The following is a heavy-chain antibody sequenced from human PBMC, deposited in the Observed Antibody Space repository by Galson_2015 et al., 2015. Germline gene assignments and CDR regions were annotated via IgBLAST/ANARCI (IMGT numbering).Heavy chain of an antibody. D-gene: IGHD2-15*01. CDR2: INQDGSEK. CDR1: GFTFSSYW. V-gene: IGHV3-7*01. CDR3: KAALYGMDV. J-gene: IGHJ6*02. Sequence: SLRLSCAASGFTFSSYWMSWVRQAPGKGLEWVANINQDGSEKYYVDSVKGRFTISRDNAKNSLYLQMNSLRAEDTAVYYCKAALYGMDVWGQGTTVTVSS.